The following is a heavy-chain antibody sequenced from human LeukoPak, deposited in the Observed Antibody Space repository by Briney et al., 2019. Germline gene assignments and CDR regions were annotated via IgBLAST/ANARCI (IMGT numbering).Heavy chain of an antibody. V-gene: IGHV1-69*06. Sequence: SVKVSCKASGGTFSSYAISWVRQAPGQGLEWMGGIIPIFGTANYAQKFQGRVTITADKSTSTAYMELSSLRSEDTAVYYCARSPGQQLVLYYYYYMDVWGKGTTVTVSS. J-gene: IGHJ6*03. CDR3: ARSPGQQLVLYYYYYMDV. CDR2: IIPIFGTA. D-gene: IGHD6-13*01. CDR1: GGTFSSYA.